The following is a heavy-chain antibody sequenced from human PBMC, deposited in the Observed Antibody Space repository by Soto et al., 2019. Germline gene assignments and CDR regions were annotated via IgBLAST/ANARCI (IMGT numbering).Heavy chain of an antibody. V-gene: IGHV4-4*07. J-gene: IGHJ5*02. D-gene: IGHD3-3*01. CDR3: ARGQRFSDWFDP. CDR1: VGAISTYY. Sequence: PSETLSLTCTVSVGAISTYYWTWIRQPAGKGLEWIGRIYSSGSTKYNPSLQSRVTMSLDTSNNQFSLRLTSVTAADTAVYYCARGQRFSDWFDPWGQGTLVTVS. CDR2: IYSSGST.